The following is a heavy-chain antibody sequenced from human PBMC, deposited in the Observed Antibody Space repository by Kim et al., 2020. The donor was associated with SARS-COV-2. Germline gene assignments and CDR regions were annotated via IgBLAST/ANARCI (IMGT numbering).Heavy chain of an antibody. CDR2: ISSSSYI. J-gene: IGHJ3*02. V-gene: IGHV3-21*01. Sequence: GGSLRLSCAASGFTFSSYSMNWVRQAPGKGLEWVSSISSSSYIYYADSVKGRFTISRDNAKNSLYLQMNSLRAEDTAVYYCARDKYCGGDCYSDHDAFDIWGQGTMVTVSS. CDR1: GFTFSSYS. D-gene: IGHD2-21*02. CDR3: ARDKYCGGDCYSDHDAFDI.